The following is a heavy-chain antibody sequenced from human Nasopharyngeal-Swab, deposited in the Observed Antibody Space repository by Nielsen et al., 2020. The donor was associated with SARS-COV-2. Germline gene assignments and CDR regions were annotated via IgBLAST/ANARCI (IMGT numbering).Heavy chain of an antibody. J-gene: IGHJ4*02. Sequence: GGSLRLSCAASGFTVSNNYMTWVRQAPGKGLEWVAVIWYDGSNKYYADSVKGRFTISRDNSKNTLYLQMNSLRAEDTAVYYCARDGTAAALDYWGQGTLVTVSS. CDR3: ARDGTAAALDY. CDR2: IWYDGSNK. CDR1: GFTVSNNY. V-gene: IGHV3-33*08. D-gene: IGHD6-13*01.